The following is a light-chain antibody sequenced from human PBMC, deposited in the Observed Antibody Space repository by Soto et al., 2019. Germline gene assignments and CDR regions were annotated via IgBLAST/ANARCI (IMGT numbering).Light chain of an antibody. CDR2: GAS. V-gene: IGKV3D-20*02. Sequence: EIVLTQSPGTLSLSPGERATLSCRASQSVTSTYLAWYQQKPGQAPRLLIYGASTRATGIPDRFSGSGSGTEFTLTISSLQPEDFAVYYCQQRSDWPPTFGQGTKVDIK. CDR1: QSVTSTY. J-gene: IGKJ1*01. CDR3: QQRSDWPPT.